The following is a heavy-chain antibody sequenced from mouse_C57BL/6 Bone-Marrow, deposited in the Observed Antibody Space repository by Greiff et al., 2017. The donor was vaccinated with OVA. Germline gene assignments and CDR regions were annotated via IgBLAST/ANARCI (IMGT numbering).Heavy chain of an antibody. CDR1: GYTFTSYW. V-gene: IGHV1-55*01. CDR2: IYPGSGST. D-gene: IGHD2-3*01. Sequence: QVQLQQPGAELVKPGASVTMSCKASGYTFTSYWITWVQQRPGQGLEWIGDIYPGSGSTNYNEKFKSKATLTVDTSSSTAYMQLSSLTSEDSAVYYCAREERWLLRFAYWGQGTLVTVSA. J-gene: IGHJ3*01. CDR3: AREERWLLRFAY.